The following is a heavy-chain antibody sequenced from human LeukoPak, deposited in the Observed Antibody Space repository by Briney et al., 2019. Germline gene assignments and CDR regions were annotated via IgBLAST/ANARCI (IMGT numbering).Heavy chain of an antibody. CDR1: GFTFSSYA. D-gene: IGHD3-22*01. V-gene: IGHV3-23*01. Sequence: PGGSLRLSCAASGFTFSSYAMSWVRQAPGKGLEWVSAISSSGGSTYYADSVKGRFTISKDNSKNTLYLQMSSLRAEDTAVYYCAKDSKLMYYYDSSGYGWLDYWGQGTLVTVSS. CDR3: AKDSKLMYYYDSSGYGWLDY. CDR2: ISSSGGST. J-gene: IGHJ4*02.